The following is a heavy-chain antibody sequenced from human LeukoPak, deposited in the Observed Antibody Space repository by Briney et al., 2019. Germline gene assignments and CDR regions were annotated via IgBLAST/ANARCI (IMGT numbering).Heavy chain of an antibody. CDR1: GYTLTELS. J-gene: IGHJ3*02. Sequence: ASVTVSCKVSGYTLTELSMHWVRQAPGKGREWMGGFDPEDGETIYAQKFQGRVTMTEDTSTDTAYMELSSLRSEDTAVYYCATLATLDAFDIWGQGTMVTVSS. D-gene: IGHD5-12*01. V-gene: IGHV1-24*01. CDR3: ATLATLDAFDI. CDR2: FDPEDGET.